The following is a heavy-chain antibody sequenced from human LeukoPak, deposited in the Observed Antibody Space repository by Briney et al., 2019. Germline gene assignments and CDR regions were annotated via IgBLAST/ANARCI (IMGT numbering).Heavy chain of an antibody. D-gene: IGHD6-13*01. CDR3: ARGVITAATTYYFDH. CDR2: INPNNGDT. CDR1: GFTFTGYF. J-gene: IGHJ4*02. V-gene: IGHV1-2*02. Sequence: ASVKFSCKASGFTFTGYFIHWVRQAPGQGLDWMGWINPNNGDTKYAQKFQGKVTMTRDTSITTLYMDLSRLISDDTAVYYCARGVITAATTYYFDHWGQGTLVTVSS.